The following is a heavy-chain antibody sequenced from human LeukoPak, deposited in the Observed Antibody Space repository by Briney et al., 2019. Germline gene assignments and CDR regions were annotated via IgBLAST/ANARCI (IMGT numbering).Heavy chain of an antibody. V-gene: IGHV3-21*06. J-gene: IGHJ6*03. CDR3: ASAQDAQVYYYYRDV. Sequence: GGSLRLSCAASGFTFSSYSMNWVRQAPGKGLEWVSSISSTSRYIYYADSVKGRFTISRDDAKNSLYLQMNSLRAEDTAVYYCASAQDAQVYYYYRDVWGKGTTVTVPS. CDR2: ISSTSRYI. CDR1: GFTFSSYS.